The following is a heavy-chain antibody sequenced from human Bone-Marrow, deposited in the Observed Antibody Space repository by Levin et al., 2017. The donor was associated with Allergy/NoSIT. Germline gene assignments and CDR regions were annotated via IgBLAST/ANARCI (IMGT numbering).Heavy chain of an antibody. J-gene: IGHJ4*02. CDR1: GFTVSSNY. CDR2: IYSGGST. CDR3: VRGWFGELLSH. V-gene: IGHV3-53*01. D-gene: IGHD3-10*01. Sequence: HSGGSLRLSCAASGFTVSSNYMSWVRQAPGKGPEWVSVIYSGGSTYYADSVKGRFTISRDNSKNTLYLQMNSLRAEDTAVYYCVRGWFGELLSHWGQGTLVTVSS.